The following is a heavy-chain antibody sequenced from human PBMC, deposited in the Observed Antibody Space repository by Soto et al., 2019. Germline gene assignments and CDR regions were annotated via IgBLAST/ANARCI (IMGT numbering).Heavy chain of an antibody. J-gene: IGHJ3*02. CDR2: INAGNGNT. CDR3: ARDDFPYCGGDCYPRAFDI. D-gene: IGHD2-21*01. Sequence: ASVKVSCKASGYTFTSYAMHWVRQAPGQRLEWMGWINAGNGNTKYSQKFQGRVTITRDTSASTAYMELSSLRSEDTAVYYCARDDFPYCGGDCYPRAFDIWGQGTMVTVSS. CDR1: GYTFTSYA. V-gene: IGHV1-3*01.